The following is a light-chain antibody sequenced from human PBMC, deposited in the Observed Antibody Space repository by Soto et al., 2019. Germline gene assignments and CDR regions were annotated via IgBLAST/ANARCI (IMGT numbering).Light chain of an antibody. CDR1: SGHSSYA. V-gene: IGLV4-69*01. CDR2: LNSDGSH. Sequence: QSVPTQSLSASASLGASVKLTCILSSGHSSYAIAWHQQQPEKGPRYLMKLNSDGSHSKGDVLPDRLSGSSSGAGRSLTISSLQYEDEADYYCQTWGTDIVVFGGGTKLTVL. J-gene: IGLJ2*01. CDR3: QTWGTDIVV.